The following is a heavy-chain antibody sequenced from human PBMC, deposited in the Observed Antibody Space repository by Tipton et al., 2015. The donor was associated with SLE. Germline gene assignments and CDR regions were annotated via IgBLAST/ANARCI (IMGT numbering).Heavy chain of an antibody. D-gene: IGHD1-14*01. J-gene: IGHJ6*02. CDR1: GFTFIEHA. V-gene: IGHV3-9*01. Sequence: SLRLSCAASGFTFIEHAMHWVRQPPGKGPEWVSGILWNSAMIGYADSVKGRFTISGDSPKNTLYLQMNSLRAEDTALYYCAFDKEPGGLGVWGQGTTVTVSS. CDR2: ILWNSAMI. CDR3: AFDKEPGGLGV.